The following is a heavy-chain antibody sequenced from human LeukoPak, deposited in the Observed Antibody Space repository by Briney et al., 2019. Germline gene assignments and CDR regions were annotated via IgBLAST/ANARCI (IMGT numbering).Heavy chain of an antibody. CDR1: GFTVSGFTFNSYS. CDR2: INSRSSTI. J-gene: IGHJ4*02. D-gene: IGHD1-26*01. V-gene: IGHV3-48*02. CDR3: TGSGARTDY. Sequence: GGSLRLSCAASGFTVSGFTFNSYSMTWVRQAPGKGLEWVSYINSRSSTIYYADAVKGRFTISRDNVKNVLYLRMNSLRDEDTAVYYCTGSGARTDYWGQGTLVTVSS.